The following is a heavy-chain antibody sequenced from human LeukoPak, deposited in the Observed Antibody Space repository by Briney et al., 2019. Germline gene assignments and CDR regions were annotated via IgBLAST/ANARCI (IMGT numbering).Heavy chain of an antibody. CDR3: RGYGGYDFDY. CDR1: GFTFSTYW. CDR2: ISSDGSST. D-gene: IGHD5-12*01. J-gene: IGHJ4*02. V-gene: IGHV3-74*01. Sequence: GGSLRLSCAGSGFTFSTYWMHWVRQAPGKGLVWVSRISSDGSSTSYADSVKGRFSISRDNAKNTLYLQMNSLRAEDTAVYSYRGYGGYDFDYWGQGTLVTVSS.